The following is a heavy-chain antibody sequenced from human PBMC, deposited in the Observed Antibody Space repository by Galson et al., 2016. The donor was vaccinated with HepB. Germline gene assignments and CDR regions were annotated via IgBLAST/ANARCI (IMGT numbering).Heavy chain of an antibody. CDR3: AREVWHFDL. Sequence: SLRLSCAASGFILSSSWMDWVRQAPGKGLEWVANIKEDGSRRNYVASVKGRFTISRDNAKNSLYLQMNSLRAEDTAVYYCAREVWHFDLWGRGTLVTVSS. V-gene: IGHV3-7*03. CDR2: IKEDGSRR. CDR1: GFILSSSW. J-gene: IGHJ2*01.